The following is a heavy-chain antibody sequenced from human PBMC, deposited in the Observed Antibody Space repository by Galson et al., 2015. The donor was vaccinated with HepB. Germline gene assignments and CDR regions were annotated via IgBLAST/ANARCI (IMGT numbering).Heavy chain of an antibody. CDR2: MSFDGSKK. Sequence: SLRLSCAASGFSFSSYAMHWVRQAPGKGLEWVAVMSFDGSKKYYADSVKGRFTISRDNSKNTLYLQVNSLRAEDTAVYYCARERGYTAMSYFDYWGQGTLVTVSS. D-gene: IGHD5-18*01. J-gene: IGHJ4*02. CDR3: ARERGYTAMSYFDY. V-gene: IGHV3-30*04. CDR1: GFSFSSYA.